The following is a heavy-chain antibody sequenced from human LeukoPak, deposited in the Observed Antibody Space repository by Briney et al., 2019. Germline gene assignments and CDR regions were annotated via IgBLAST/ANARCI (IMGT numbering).Heavy chain of an antibody. V-gene: IGHV4-30-2*01. Sequence: PSETLSLTCTVSGGSISSGGYYWSWIRQPPGKGLEWIGYIYHSGSTYYNPSLKSRVTISVDRSKNQFSLKLSSVTAADTAVYYCARASVTYYYYYYMDVWGKGITVTVSS. D-gene: IGHD4-11*01. CDR1: GGSISSGGYY. J-gene: IGHJ6*03. CDR3: ARASVTYYYYYYMDV. CDR2: IYHSGST.